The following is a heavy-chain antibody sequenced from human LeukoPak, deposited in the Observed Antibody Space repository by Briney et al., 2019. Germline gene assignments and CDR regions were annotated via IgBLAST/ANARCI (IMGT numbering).Heavy chain of an antibody. CDR2: INSAGSGI. Sequence: GGSLRLSCAASGFTFSSYWIHCARQAPGKGLVWVSRINSAGSGISYADCVMVRFTISRDNAKNTLYLQINSLRAEDTAVYYCARDTSGEVGYFDYWGQGTLVTVPS. V-gene: IGHV3-74*01. D-gene: IGHD3-16*01. CDR3: ARDTSGEVGYFDY. J-gene: IGHJ4*02. CDR1: GFTFSSYW.